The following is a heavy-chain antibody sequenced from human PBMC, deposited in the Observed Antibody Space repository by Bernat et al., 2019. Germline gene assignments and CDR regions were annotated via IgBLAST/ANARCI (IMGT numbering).Heavy chain of an antibody. D-gene: IGHD3-16*01. J-gene: IGHJ2*01. CDR1: GFTFSSYD. V-gene: IGHV3-23*01. CDR2: ISGSGDTT. Sequence: EVQLLESGGGLVQPGGSLRLSCAASGFTFSSYDMSWVRQAPGKGLEWVSSISGSGDTTNYADSVKSRFTISRDNSKNTLFLQMNSLRGEETAVYYCAKESYDYVGRYFDLWGRGTLVAVSS. CDR3: AKESYDYVGRYFDL.